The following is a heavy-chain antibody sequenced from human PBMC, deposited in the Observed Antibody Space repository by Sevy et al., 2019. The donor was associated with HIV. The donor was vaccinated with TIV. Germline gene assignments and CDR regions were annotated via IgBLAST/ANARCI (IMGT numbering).Heavy chain of an antibody. CDR2: IIPIFRTA. V-gene: IGHV1-69*13. J-gene: IGHJ4*02. D-gene: IGHD2-2*01. CDR3: ARVPRYCSSTSCYAFDY. Sequence: ASVKVSCKASGGTFSSYAISWVRQAPGQGLEWMGAIIPIFRTANYAQKFQGRVTITADESTSTAYMELSSLRSEDTAVYYCARVPRYCSSTSCYAFDYWGQGTLVTVSS. CDR1: GGTFSSYA.